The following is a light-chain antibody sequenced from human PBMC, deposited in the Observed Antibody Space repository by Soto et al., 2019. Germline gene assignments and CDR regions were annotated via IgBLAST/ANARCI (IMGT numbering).Light chain of an antibody. CDR3: QQSYSTTRT. Sequence: DIPLTQPPSSLSASVRHSVTTIRLSSQSKSSYLNWYQQKPEKAHKLLIYASASLHSGVPSRFSGSGSGTDFTLTISSRQPEDFEIYYCQQSYSTTRTFGQGTKVDIK. J-gene: IGKJ1*01. CDR2: ASA. V-gene: IGKV1-39*01. CDR1: QSKSSY.